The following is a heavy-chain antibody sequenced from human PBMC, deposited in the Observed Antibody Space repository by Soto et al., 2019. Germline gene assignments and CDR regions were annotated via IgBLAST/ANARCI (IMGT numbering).Heavy chain of an antibody. V-gene: IGHV1-2*04. J-gene: IGHJ6*02. D-gene: IGHD6-13*01. CDR3: ARSSSWEHYYYYYGMDV. Sequence: ASVKVSCKASGYTFTGYYMHWVRQAPGQGPEWMGWINPNSGGTNYAQKFQGWVTMTRDTSISTAYMELSRLRSDDTAVYYCARSSSWEHYYYYYGMDVWGQGTTVTVSS. CDR1: GYTFTGYY. CDR2: INPNSGGT.